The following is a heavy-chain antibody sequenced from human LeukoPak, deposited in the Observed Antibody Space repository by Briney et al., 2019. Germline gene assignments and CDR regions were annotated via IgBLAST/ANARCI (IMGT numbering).Heavy chain of an antibody. CDR3: ARVEMASYVDY. Sequence: SETLSLTCTVSGGSISSYYWSWIRQPPGKGLEWIGYIYYSGSTNYNPSLKSRVTISVDTSKNQFSLKLSSVTAADTAVYYCARVEMASYVDYWGQGTLVTVSS. V-gene: IGHV4-59*08. CDR1: GGSISSYY. CDR2: IYYSGST. D-gene: IGHD5-24*01. J-gene: IGHJ4*02.